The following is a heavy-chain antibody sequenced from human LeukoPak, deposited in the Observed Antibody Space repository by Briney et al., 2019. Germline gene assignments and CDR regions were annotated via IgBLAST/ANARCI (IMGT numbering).Heavy chain of an antibody. CDR3: VSARAPSKVPAAIDWFDP. Sequence: GGSLRLSCAASVFTFSSYAMSWVRQAPGKGLEWVSAISGSGGSTYYADSVKGRFTISRDNSKNTLYLQMNSLRAEDTAVYYCVSARAPSKVPAAIDWFDPWGQGTLVTVSS. CDR2: ISGSGGST. D-gene: IGHD2-2*01. CDR1: VFTFSSYA. J-gene: IGHJ5*02. V-gene: IGHV3-23*01.